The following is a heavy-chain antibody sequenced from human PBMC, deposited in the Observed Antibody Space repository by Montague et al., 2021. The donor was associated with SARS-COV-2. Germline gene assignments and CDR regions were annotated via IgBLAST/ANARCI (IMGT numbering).Heavy chain of an antibody. CDR1: GFTVSSNY. CDR3: ARGGGRDAFDI. CDR2: IYSGGSA. Sequence: SLRLSCAAPGFTVSSNYMSWVRQAPGKGLEWVSVIYSGGSAYYADSVKGRFTISRDNSKNTLYLQMNSLRAEDTAVYYCARGGGRDAFDIWGQGTMVTVSS. D-gene: IGHD6-25*01. J-gene: IGHJ3*02. V-gene: IGHV3-53*05.